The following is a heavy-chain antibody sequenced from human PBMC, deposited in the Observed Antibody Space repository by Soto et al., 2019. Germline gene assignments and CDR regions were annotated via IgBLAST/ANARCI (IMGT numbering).Heavy chain of an antibody. Sequence: GGSLRLSCAASGFTFSSYSMNWVRQAPGKGLEWVSYISSSSSTIYYADSVKGRFTISRNNAKNSLYLQMNSLRGEDTAVYYCARVITGTHFDYWGQGTLVNVSS. J-gene: IGHJ4*02. V-gene: IGHV3-48*01. CDR2: ISSSSSTI. CDR3: ARVITGTHFDY. D-gene: IGHD1-7*01. CDR1: GFTFSSYS.